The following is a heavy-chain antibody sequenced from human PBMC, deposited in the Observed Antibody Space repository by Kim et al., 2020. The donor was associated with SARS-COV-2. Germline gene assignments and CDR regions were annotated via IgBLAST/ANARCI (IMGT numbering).Heavy chain of an antibody. D-gene: IGHD1-26*01. CDR2: ISATSAYI. Sequence: GGSLRLSCAASGFIFNNFIMNWVRQAPGKGLEWVSSISATSAYINYADSVKGRFTISRDNAKSSLYLQMNSLRAEDTAVYYCAKDGVSWDLSSWGQGALV. CDR3: AKDGVSWDLSS. V-gene: IGHV3-21*01. J-gene: IGHJ5*02. CDR1: GFIFNNFI.